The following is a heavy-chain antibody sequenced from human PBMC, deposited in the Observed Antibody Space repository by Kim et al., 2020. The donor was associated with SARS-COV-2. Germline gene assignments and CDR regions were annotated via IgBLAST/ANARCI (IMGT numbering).Heavy chain of an antibody. J-gene: IGHJ1*01. D-gene: IGHD4-17*01. CDR2: ISSSSSYI. Sequence: GGSLRLSCAASGFTFSSYSMNWVRQAPGKGLEWVSSISSSSSYIYYADSVKGRFTISRDNAKNSLYLQMNSLRAEDTAVYYCARESFKGLRWPQYFQHWGQGTLVTVSS. CDR3: ARESFKGLRWPQYFQH. CDR1: GFTFSSYS. V-gene: IGHV3-21*01.